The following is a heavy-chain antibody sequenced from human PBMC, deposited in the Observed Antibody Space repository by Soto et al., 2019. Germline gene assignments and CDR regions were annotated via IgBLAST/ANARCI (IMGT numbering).Heavy chain of an antibody. CDR3: ARDEAIFGSSGWYDLDD. D-gene: IGHD6-19*01. CDR2: ISAYNGNT. V-gene: IGHV1-18*04. J-gene: IGHJ4*02. Sequence: QVQLVQSGAEVKKPGASVKVSCKASGYTFTSYGISWVRQAPGQGLEWMGWISAYNGNTNYAQKLQGRVTMTTDTPTSTAYMELRSLRSDDTAVYYCARDEAIFGSSGWYDLDDWGQGTLVTVSS. CDR1: GYTFTSYG.